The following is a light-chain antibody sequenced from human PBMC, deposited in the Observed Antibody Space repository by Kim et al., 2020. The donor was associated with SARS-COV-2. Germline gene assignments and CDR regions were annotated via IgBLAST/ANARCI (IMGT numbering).Light chain of an antibody. CDR3: QQSYSTPS. J-gene: IGKJ1*01. V-gene: IGKV1-39*01. Sequence: SASVGDRVTITCRASQSSSSYLNWYQQKPGKAPNLLIYATSSLQSGVPSRFSGSGSGRDFTLTINSLQPEDFETYYCQQSYSTPSFGEGTKVDIK. CDR2: ATS. CDR1: QSSSSY.